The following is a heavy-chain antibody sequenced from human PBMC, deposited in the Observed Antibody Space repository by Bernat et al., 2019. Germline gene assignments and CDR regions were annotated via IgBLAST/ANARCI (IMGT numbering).Heavy chain of an antibody. CDR1: GFTFSSYA. J-gene: IGHJ3*02. V-gene: IGHV3-30*01. CDR2: ISYDGSNK. D-gene: IGHD3-9*01. CDR3: ARSIQRRLRYFDWLSRGDDAFDI. Sequence: QVQLVESGGGVVQPGRSLRLSCAASGFTFSSYAMHWVRQAPGKGLEWVAVISYDGSNKYYADSVKGRFTISRDNSKNTLYLQMNSLRAEDTAVYYCARSIQRRLRYFDWLSRGDDAFDIWGQGTMVTVSS.